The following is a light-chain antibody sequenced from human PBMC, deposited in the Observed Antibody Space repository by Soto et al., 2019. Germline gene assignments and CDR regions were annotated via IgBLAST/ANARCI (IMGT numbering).Light chain of an antibody. CDR1: QSVDSK. CDR3: QKYNNAPLT. CDR2: DAS. Sequence: EIVMTQSPATLSVSPGERAIFSCRASQSVDSKLAWYQQKLGQAPRLLIYDASTRATGIPARFSGSGSGTDFTLTISSLQPEDIATYYCQKYNNAPLTFGGGTQVDIK. V-gene: IGKV3D-15*01. J-gene: IGKJ4*01.